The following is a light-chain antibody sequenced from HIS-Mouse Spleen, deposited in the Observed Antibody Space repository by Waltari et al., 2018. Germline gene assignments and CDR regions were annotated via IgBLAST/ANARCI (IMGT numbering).Light chain of an antibody. V-gene: IGLV1-47*01. CDR2: RNN. CDR3: AAWDDSLSGYV. CDR1: RSNIGSNS. J-gene: IGLJ1*01. Sequence: QSVLTQPPSASVTPGQRVTISCSGSRSNIGSNSVYWYQQLPGTAPKLLIYRNNQRPSGVPARFSGSKSGTSASLAISGLRSEDEADYYCAAWDDSLSGYVFGTGTKVTVL.